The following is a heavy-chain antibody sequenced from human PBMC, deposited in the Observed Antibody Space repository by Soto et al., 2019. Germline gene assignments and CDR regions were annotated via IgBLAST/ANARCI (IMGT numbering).Heavy chain of an antibody. CDR3: ARGGRYFDWLPVGSTDAEYFQH. CDR2: IYYSGST. CDR1: GGSISSGGYY. Sequence: QVQLQESGPGLVKPSQTLSLTCTVSGGSISSGGYYWSWIRQHPGKGLGWIGYIYYSGSTYYNLSLKSRVTISVDTSKNQFSLKLSSVTAADTAVYYCARGGRYFDWLPVGSTDAEYFQHWGQGTLVTVSS. D-gene: IGHD3-9*01. J-gene: IGHJ1*01. V-gene: IGHV4-31*03.